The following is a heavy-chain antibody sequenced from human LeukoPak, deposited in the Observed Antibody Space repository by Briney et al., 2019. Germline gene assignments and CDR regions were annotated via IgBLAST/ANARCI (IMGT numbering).Heavy chain of an antibody. V-gene: IGHV3-21*01. Sequence: GGSLRLSCAASGFTFSSYSMNWVRQAPGKGLEWVSSISSSSSYIYYADSVKGRFTISRDNAKNSLYLQMNSLRAEDTAVYYCAGEDYGGIAVHYYYYMDVWGKGTTVTVSS. CDR3: AGEDYGGIAVHYYYYMDV. J-gene: IGHJ6*03. D-gene: IGHD6-19*01. CDR2: ISSSSSYI. CDR1: GFTFSSYS.